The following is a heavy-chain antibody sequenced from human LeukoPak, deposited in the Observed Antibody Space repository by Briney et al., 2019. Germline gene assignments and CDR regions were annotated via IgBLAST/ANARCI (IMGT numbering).Heavy chain of an antibody. CDR3: VRATYYYDSSGYWEIGSDY. Sequence: PGGSLRLSCAASGFTFSSYGMHWVRQAPGKGLEWVAVIWYDGSNKYYADSVKGRFTISRDNSKNTLYLQMNSLRAEDTAVYYCVRATYYYDSSGYWEIGSDYWGQGTLVTVSS. D-gene: IGHD3-22*01. CDR1: GFTFSSYG. J-gene: IGHJ4*02. V-gene: IGHV3-33*01. CDR2: IWYDGSNK.